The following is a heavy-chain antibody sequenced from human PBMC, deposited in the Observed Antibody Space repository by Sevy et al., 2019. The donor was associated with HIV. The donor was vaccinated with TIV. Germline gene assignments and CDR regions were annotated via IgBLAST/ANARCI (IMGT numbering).Heavy chain of an antibody. CDR3: AREGNWNLDF. D-gene: IGHD1-1*01. J-gene: IGHJ4*02. V-gene: IGHV3-74*01. CDR1: GFAFSRNW. CDR2: VNSDGTIT. Sequence: GGSLRLSCAASGFAFSRNWMHWVRQAPGKGLVWVSRVNSDGTITHYADSVKGRFTISRDNAKNTLSLQMSSLRAEDTALYFCAREGNWNLDFWGQGTLVTVSS.